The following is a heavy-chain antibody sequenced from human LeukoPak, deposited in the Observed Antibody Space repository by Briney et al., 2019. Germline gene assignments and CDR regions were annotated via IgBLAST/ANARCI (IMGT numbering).Heavy chain of an antibody. CDR1: GGSIGIYY. CDR3: ARDGVLGTAAALYDY. J-gene: IGHJ4*02. V-gene: IGHV4-59*01. D-gene: IGHD6-13*01. Sequence: SETLSLTCTVSGGSIGIYYWSWIRQPPGKGLEWIGYIYYSGSATYNPSLKSRVTISVDTSKNQFSLKLSSVTAADTAVYYCARDGVLGTAAALYDYWGQGTLVTVSS. CDR2: IYYSGSA.